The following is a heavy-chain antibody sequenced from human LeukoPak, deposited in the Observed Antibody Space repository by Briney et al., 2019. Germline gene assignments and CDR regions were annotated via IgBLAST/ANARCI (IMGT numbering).Heavy chain of an antibody. D-gene: IGHD6-19*01. CDR1: GESFSGNF. CDR3: ARGSGWYWDYAFDI. CDR2: IDNNGIT. V-gene: IGHV4-34*01. J-gene: IGHJ3*02. Sequence: SETLSLTCAVSGESFSGNFWTWIRQSPGKGLEWIGEIDNNGITNYNPSLKSRVTISVDTSKSQFSLKLSSVTAADTAVYYCARGSGWYWDYAFDIWGQGTMVTVSS.